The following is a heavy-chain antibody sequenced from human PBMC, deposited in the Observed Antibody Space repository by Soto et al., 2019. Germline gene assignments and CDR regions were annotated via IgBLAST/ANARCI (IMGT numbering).Heavy chain of an antibody. CDR2: IDPSDSYT. D-gene: IGHD3-10*01. Sequence: GESLKISCKGSGYSFTIYWISWVRQMPGKGLEWMGRIDPSDSYTNYSPSFQGHVTISADKSISTAYLQWSSLKASDTAMYYCVYYYGSGTYYGMDVWGQGTTVTVSS. CDR1: GYSFTIYW. CDR3: VYYYGSGTYYGMDV. J-gene: IGHJ6*02. V-gene: IGHV5-10-1*01.